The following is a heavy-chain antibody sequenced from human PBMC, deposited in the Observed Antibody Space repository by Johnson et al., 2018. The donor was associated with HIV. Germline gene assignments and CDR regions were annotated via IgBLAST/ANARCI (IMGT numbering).Heavy chain of an antibody. D-gene: IGHD4-23*01. CDR2: ISGSGGST. V-gene: IGHV3-23*04. CDR1: GFTFSSYA. Sequence: VQLVESGGGVVQPGRSLRLSCAASGFTFSSYAMSWVRQAPGKGLEWVSAISGSGGSTYYADSVKGRFTISRDNSKNTLYLQMNSLRAEDTAMYYCAKSPAKDHGGNSGAFAIWGQGTMVTVSS. J-gene: IGHJ3*02. CDR3: AKSPAKDHGGNSGAFAI.